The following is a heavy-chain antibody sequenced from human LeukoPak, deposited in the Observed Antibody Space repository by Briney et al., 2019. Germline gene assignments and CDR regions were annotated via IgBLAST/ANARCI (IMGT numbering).Heavy chain of an antibody. D-gene: IGHD5-18*01. Sequence: RPGGSLRLSCAASGFTFDDYGMSWVRQAPGKGLEWVSIISDHNTWYADSVKGRFTISRDNSKNTLYLQMNSLRGEDTAVYYCAKGRDSYGYGDFDYWGQGTLVTVSS. J-gene: IGHJ4*02. CDR3: AKGRDSYGYGDFDY. CDR1: GFTFDDYG. V-gene: IGHV3-23*01. CDR2: ISDHNT.